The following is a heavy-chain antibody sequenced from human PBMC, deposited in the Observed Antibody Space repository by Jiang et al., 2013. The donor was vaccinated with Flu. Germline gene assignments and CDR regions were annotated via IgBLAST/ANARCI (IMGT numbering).Heavy chain of an antibody. D-gene: IGHD3-10*01. Sequence: GPGLVKPSETLSLTCSVSGDSIRNYYWNWVRQPPGEELEWIGYVYHTGNTNYNPSLKSRLSMSVDTSKNQISLKLTSVTAADTAVYYCARGHYGSGSYYVSSFDYWGQGTLVTVSS. CDR3: ARGHYGSGSYYVSSFDY. J-gene: IGHJ4*02. CDR2: VYHTGNT. V-gene: IGHV4-59*01. CDR1: GDSIRNYY.